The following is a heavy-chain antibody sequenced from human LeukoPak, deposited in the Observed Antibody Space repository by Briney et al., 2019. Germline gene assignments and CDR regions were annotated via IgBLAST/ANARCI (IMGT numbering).Heavy chain of an antibody. J-gene: IGHJ6*03. CDR2: ISDNGGST. Sequence: GGSLRLSCAASGFTFSSYAMSWVRQTPGKGLEWVSIISDNGGSTYFADSVKGRFTISRDNSRNILFLQMNSLSAEDTVTYYCAKDQWYSDNGGHMDVWGKGTTVTVSS. CDR3: AKDQWYSDNGGHMDV. CDR1: GFTFSSYA. V-gene: IGHV3-23*01. D-gene: IGHD6-13*01.